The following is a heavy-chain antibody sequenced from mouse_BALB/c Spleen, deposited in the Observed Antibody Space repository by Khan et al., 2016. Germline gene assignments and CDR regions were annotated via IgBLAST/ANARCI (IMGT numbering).Heavy chain of an antibody. J-gene: IGHJ3*01. V-gene: IGHV1-87*01. CDR2: IYPGDGDT. CDR3: ADALFVY. Sequence: QVQLKQSGAELARPGASVRLSCKVSGYTSANYWMQWVKQRPGQGLEWIGSIYPGDGDTRYSQKFKDKATLTADKSSSSAYMHLRSVASEDAAVDYCADALFVYWGQGTLVTVSA. CDR1: GYTSANYW.